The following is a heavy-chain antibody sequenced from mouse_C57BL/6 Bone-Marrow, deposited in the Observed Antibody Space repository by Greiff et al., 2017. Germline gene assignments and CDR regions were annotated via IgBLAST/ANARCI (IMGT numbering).Heavy chain of an antibody. Sequence: VQLQQSGPVLVKPGASVKMSCKASGYTFTDYYMNWVKQSHGKSLEWIGVINPYNGGTSYNQKFKGKATLTVDKSSSTAYMELNSLTSEDSAVYYCAPYYGSSRYYYAMDYWGQGTSVTVSS. CDR1: GYTFTDYY. D-gene: IGHD1-1*01. CDR3: APYYGSSRYYYAMDY. CDR2: INPYNGGT. V-gene: IGHV1-19*01. J-gene: IGHJ4*01.